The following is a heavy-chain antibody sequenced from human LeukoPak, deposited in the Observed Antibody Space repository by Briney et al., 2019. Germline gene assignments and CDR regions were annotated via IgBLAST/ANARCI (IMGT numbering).Heavy chain of an antibody. Sequence: GGSLRLSCAASGFTFSSYAMSWVRQAPGKGLEWVSAIGGSGSRRYHADSVKGRFTIPRDNSRNTLYLQMNSLRAEDTAVYYCAKGAFYYDSSGSIDDAFDIWGQGTMVTVSS. CDR1: GFTFSSYA. V-gene: IGHV3-23*01. CDR3: AKGAFYYDSSGSIDDAFDI. CDR2: IGGSGSRR. D-gene: IGHD3-22*01. J-gene: IGHJ3*02.